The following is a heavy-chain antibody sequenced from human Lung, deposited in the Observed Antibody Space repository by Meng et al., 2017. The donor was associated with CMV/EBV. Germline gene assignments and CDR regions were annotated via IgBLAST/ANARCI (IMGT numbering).Heavy chain of an antibody. D-gene: IGHD2-15*01. J-gene: IGHJ4*02. CDR1: GYTVGIYG. Sequence: QVHLHQSVPEVKKPGDSVRIACKASGYTVGIYGICWVRQAPGQGLEWMGWFVNYVDTYPAPKFQGRVTMTTDTHTNTAFMELRSLTSDDTAVYYCASGTPGRSYCDYWGQGTLVTVSS. CDR3: ASGTPGRSYCDY. V-gene: IGHV1-18*01. CDR2: FVNYVDT.